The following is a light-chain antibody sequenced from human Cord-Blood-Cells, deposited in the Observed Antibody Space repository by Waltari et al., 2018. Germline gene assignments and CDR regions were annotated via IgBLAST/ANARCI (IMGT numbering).Light chain of an antibody. Sequence: EIVLTHSPATLSLSPGERATLSCRASQSVSSYLACYQQKTGQAPRPLIYDASNRATGIPARFSGSGSGTDFTLTISSLEPEDFAVYYCQQRSNWPRTFGQGTKVEIK. V-gene: IGKV3-11*01. CDR1: QSVSSY. CDR3: QQRSNWPRT. J-gene: IGKJ1*01. CDR2: DAS.